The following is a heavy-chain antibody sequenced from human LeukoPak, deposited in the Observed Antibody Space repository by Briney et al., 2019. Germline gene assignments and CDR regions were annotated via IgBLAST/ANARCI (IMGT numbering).Heavy chain of an antibody. V-gene: IGHV4-59*01. D-gene: IGHD3-9*01. J-gene: IGHJ4*02. Sequence: SETLSLTCTVSGGSISSYYWSWIRQPPGKGLEWIGYFYYSGSTNYNPSLKSRVTISVDTSKNQFSLKLSSVTAADTAVYYCARGEAYDILTGYNSYYFDYWGQGTLVTVSS. CDR3: ARGEAYDILTGYNSYYFDY. CDR2: FYYSGST. CDR1: GGSISSYY.